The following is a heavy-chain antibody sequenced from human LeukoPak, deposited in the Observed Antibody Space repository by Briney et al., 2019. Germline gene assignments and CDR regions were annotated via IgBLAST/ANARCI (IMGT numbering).Heavy chain of an antibody. CDR2: INHSGST. Sequence: SDTLSLTCAVYGGSFSGYYWSWIRQPPGKGLEWIGEINHSGSTNYNPSLKSRVTISVDTSKNQFSLKLSSVTAADTAVYYCARGYCTNGVCYSLDYWGQGTLVTVSS. J-gene: IGHJ4*02. CDR3: ARGYCTNGVCYSLDY. D-gene: IGHD2-8*01. V-gene: IGHV4-34*01. CDR1: GGSFSGYY.